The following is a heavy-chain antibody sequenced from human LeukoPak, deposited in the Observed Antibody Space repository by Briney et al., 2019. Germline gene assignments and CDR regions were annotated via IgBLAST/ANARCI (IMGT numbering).Heavy chain of an antibody. J-gene: IGHJ5*02. V-gene: IGHV1-69*13. Sequence: ASVKVSFKASGGTFSSYAISWVRQAPGQGLEWMGGIISIFGTANYAQKFQGRVTITADESTSTAYMELSSLRSEDTAVYYCARSIVVVPAARYWDWFDPWGQGTLVTVSS. CDR2: IISIFGTA. CDR3: ARSIVVVPAARYWDWFDP. CDR1: GGTFSSYA. D-gene: IGHD2-2*01.